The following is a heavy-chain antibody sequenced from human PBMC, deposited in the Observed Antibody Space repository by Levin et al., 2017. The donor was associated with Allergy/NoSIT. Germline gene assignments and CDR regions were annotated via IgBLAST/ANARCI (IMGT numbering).Heavy chain of an antibody. CDR3: AGSTWRYAFDI. D-gene: IGHD5/OR15-5a*01. CDR1: GGSSSGYY. Sequence: SETLSLTCTVSGGSSSGYYWTWIRQPPGKGLEWVGYVYYTGSTAYNPSLKSRVSISLHTSKNQFSLMLSFVTAADTAVDYFAGSTWRYAFDIWDKGTMVTVSS. CDR2: VYYTGST. J-gene: IGHJ3*02. V-gene: IGHV4-59*01.